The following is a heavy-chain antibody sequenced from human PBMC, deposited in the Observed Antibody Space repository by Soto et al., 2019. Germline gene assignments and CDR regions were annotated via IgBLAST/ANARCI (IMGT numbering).Heavy chain of an antibody. J-gene: IGHJ4*02. D-gene: IGHD3-16*01. CDR3: ATDGSWDGGGGES. CDR2: IIPVFRPS. V-gene: IGHV1-69*18. Sequence: QVQLVQSGAEVKKPGSSVKVSCSASGVTFSSYAFTWVRQAPGQGLEWMGNIIPVFRPSNYAQRFQGRLTISADESTNTAYMELSSLRSEDTAVYFCATDGSWDGGGGESWGQGTLVIVSS. CDR1: GVTFSSYA.